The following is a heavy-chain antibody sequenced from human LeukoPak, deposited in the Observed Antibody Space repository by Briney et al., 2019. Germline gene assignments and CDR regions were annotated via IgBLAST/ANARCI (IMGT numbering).Heavy chain of an antibody. Sequence: ASVKVSCKASGFTFTSYDINWVRQASGQGLEWMGWMNPNNGNTGYAQKFQGRVTMPRDTSISIAYMELRGLRSEDTAVYYCVRDGEGVAISVNYWFDPWGQGTLVTVSS. CDR3: VRDGEGVAISVNYWFDP. D-gene: IGHD3-10*01. CDR1: GFTFTSYD. V-gene: IGHV1-8*01. J-gene: IGHJ5*02. CDR2: MNPNNGNT.